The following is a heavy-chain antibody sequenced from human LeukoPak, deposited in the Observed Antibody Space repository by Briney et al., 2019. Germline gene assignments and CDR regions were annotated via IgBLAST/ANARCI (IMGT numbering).Heavy chain of an antibody. Sequence: GGSLRLSCAASGFSVSTDHMSWVRQAPGKGLECVSLLYADGGTYYADSVKGRLTFSRDTSKNTLSLQLNSLRAEDTAVYYCARVWELSFDYWGQGTLVTVSS. CDR3: ARVWELSFDY. J-gene: IGHJ4*02. CDR2: LYADGGT. D-gene: IGHD3-16*02. CDR1: GFSVSTDH. V-gene: IGHV3-53*01.